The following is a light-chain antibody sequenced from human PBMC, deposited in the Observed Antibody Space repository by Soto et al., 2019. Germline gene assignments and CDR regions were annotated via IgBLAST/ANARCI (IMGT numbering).Light chain of an antibody. CDR1: SSDVGGYNY. J-gene: IGLJ2*01. CDR3: SSYACSYKV. Sequence: QSALTQPPSASGSPGQSVTISCTGTSSDVGGYNYVSWYQQHPGKAPKLMIYEVSKRPSGVPDRFSGSKSGNTASLTVSGLQAEDEADYYCSSYACSYKVFGGGTKVTVL. V-gene: IGLV2-8*01. CDR2: EVS.